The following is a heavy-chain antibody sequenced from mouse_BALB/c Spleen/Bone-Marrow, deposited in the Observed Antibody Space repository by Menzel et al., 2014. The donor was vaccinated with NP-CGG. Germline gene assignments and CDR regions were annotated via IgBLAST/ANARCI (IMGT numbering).Heavy chain of an antibody. CDR3: ARGPTTVVAYYYTLNY. J-gene: IGHJ4*01. CDR2: VNPNNGGT. CDR1: GYSFTDYY. Sequence: VQLQQSGPDLVKPGASVKISCKASGYSFTDYYMHWVKQSHGKSLEWIGRVNPNNGGTDYNQKFEGKAILTVDQSSSTAFMELRSLTSEHSAVYYCARGPTTVVAYYYTLNYWGQGTSVTVSS. V-gene: IGHV1-34*01. D-gene: IGHD1-1*01.